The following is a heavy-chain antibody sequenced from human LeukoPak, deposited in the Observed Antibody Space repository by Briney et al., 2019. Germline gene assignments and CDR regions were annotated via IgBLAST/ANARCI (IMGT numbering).Heavy chain of an antibody. V-gene: IGHV3-23*01. CDR1: GFTFSSYA. Sequence: GGSLRLSCAASGFTFSSYAMSWVRQAPGKGLEWVSAISGSGGSTYYADSVKGRFTISRDNSKNTLYLQMNSLRAEDTAVYYCAKAGSGSYYINYYHMDVWGKGTTGTVSS. J-gene: IGHJ6*03. D-gene: IGHD1-26*01. CDR3: AKAGSGSYYINYYHMDV. CDR2: ISGSGGST.